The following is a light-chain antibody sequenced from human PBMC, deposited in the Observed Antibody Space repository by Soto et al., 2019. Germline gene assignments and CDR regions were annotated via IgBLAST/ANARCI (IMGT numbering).Light chain of an antibody. CDR1: QSVSSW. J-gene: IGKJ1*01. CDR2: DAS. V-gene: IGKV1-5*01. Sequence: DIQMTQSPSTLSASVVDRVTITCRASQSVSSWMAWYQQKPGKAPKLLIYDASILESGVPSRFSGSGSGTEFTLTISSLQPDDFATYYCQQYNSYSTFGQGTKVDIK. CDR3: QQYNSYST.